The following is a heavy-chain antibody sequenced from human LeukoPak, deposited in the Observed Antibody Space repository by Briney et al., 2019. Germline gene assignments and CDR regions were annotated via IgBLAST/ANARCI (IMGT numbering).Heavy chain of an antibody. Sequence: SSETLSLTCTVSGGSISSSSYYWGWIRQPPGTGLEWIGSIYYSGSTYYNPSLKSRVTISVDTSKNQFSLKLSSVTAADTAVYYCARGGYSYGSTFDYWGQGTLVTVSS. V-gene: IGHV4-39*07. J-gene: IGHJ4*02. CDR1: GGSISSSSYY. CDR2: IYYSGST. D-gene: IGHD5-18*01. CDR3: ARGGYSYGSTFDY.